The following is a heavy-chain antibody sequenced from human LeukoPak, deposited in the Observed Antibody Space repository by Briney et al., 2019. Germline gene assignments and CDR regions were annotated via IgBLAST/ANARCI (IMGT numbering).Heavy chain of an antibody. D-gene: IGHD1-26*01. J-gene: IGHJ4*02. CDR1: GGSISSYY. Sequence: PSETLSLTCTVSGGSISSYYWSWIRQPPGKGLEWIGYIYYSGSTNYNPSLKSRVTISVDTSKNQFSLKLSSVTAADTAVYYCARVDTEWELLWAFDYWGQGTLVTVSS. CDR2: IYYSGST. CDR3: ARVDTEWELLWAFDY. V-gene: IGHV4-59*01.